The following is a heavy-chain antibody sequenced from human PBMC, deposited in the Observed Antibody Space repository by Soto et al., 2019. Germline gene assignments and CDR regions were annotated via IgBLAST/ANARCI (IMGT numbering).Heavy chain of an antibody. CDR3: ARDPGIPGRYWYFDL. J-gene: IGHJ2*01. V-gene: IGHV1-2*04. CDR2: VNPKRGDA. CDR1: GYRFSDYY. Sequence: QVLLVQSGAEVKRPGASVKVSCRASGYRFSDYYIHWVRQAPGQGLEWMGWVNPKRGDAVYAQKFQGWVTMTRDTATTTAYMEVSRLPSDDTAVYYCARDPGIPGRYWYFDLLGRGTLVTVSS.